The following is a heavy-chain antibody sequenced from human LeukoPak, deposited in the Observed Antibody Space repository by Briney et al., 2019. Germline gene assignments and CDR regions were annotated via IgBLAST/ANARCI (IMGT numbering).Heavy chain of an antibody. CDR2: ISAYNGNT. J-gene: IGHJ4*02. V-gene: IGHV1-18*01. D-gene: IGHD3-10*01. CDR1: GYTFTSYG. CDR3: ARDGGMVRGVKSFDY. Sequence: ASVKVSCKASGYTFTSYGISWVRQAPGQGLEWMGWISAYNGNTNYAQKLQGRVTVTTDTSTSTAYMELRSLRSDDTAVYYCARDGGMVRGVKSFDYWGQGTLVTVSS.